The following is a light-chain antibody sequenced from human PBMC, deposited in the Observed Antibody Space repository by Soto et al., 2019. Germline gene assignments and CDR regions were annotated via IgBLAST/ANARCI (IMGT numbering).Light chain of an antibody. V-gene: IGKV1-6*01. Sequence: ASQRTVSPSYLSSSVGDRVTISCRASQGIRNDLAWYQQKPGKAPKLLIFAASNLQSGVPSRFSGSGSGTDFTLTISLRQPEASSTYYRLSLHTVAWTFGRGTRWIS. J-gene: IGKJ1*01. CDR1: QGIRND. CDR3: LSLHTVAWT. CDR2: AAS.